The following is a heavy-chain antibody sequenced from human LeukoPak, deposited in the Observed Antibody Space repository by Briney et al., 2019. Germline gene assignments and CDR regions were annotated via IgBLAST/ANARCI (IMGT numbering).Heavy chain of an antibody. CDR1: GASFSVNN. Sequence: SETLSLTCAVYGASFSVNNWIWIRQPPGKGLEWIGEINHSGTITYKPSLKSRLTISADTSKNQFSLKLSSVIAADTAVYYCARYCGSENYCISYWGQGTLVTVSS. D-gene: IGHD3-10*01. CDR3: ARYCGSENYCISY. CDR2: INHSGTI. J-gene: IGHJ4*01. V-gene: IGHV4-34*01.